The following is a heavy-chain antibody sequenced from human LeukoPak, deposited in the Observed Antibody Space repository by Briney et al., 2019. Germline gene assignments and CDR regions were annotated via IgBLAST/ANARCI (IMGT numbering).Heavy chain of an antibody. Sequence: PGGSLRLSCAASGFTFSSYAMSWVRQAPGKGLEWVSAISGSGGSTYYADSVKSRFTISRDNSKNTLYLQMNSLRAEDTAVYYCANLLGTVTTRDYWGQGTLVTVSS. CDR1: GFTFSSYA. V-gene: IGHV3-23*01. CDR2: ISGSGGST. J-gene: IGHJ4*02. D-gene: IGHD4-17*01. CDR3: ANLLGTVTTRDY.